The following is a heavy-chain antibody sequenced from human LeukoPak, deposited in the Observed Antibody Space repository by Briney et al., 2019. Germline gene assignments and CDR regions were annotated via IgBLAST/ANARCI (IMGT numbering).Heavy chain of an antibody. J-gene: IGHJ4*02. CDR1: GGHISSYY. CDR3: ARAGVYYAAGSYLGY. Sequence: PSETLSLTCNVSGGHISSYYWSWIRQPPGKGLEWIGYIYYRGSASYNPSLKSRVTISVDTSKNQFSLKLTSVTAADTAVYYCARAGVYYAAGSYLGYWGQGTLVTASS. D-gene: IGHD3-10*01. CDR2: IYYRGSA. V-gene: IGHV4-59*01.